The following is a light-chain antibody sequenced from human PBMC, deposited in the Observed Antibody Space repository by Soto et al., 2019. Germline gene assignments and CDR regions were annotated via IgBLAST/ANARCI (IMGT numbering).Light chain of an antibody. CDR1: QSISSY. J-gene: IGKJ3*01. V-gene: IGKV1-39*01. Sequence: DIQMTQSPSSLSASVGDRVTITCRASQSISSYLNWYQQKPGKALKVLIYAASSLQSGVPSRFRGSGSGTDFPLTISSLQPEDFATYYCQQSYSTPFPFEPGTKVDIK. CDR2: AAS. CDR3: QQSYSTPFP.